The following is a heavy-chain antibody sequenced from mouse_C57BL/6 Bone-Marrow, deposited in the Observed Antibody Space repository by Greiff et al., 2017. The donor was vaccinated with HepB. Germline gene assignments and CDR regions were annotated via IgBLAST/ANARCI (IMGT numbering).Heavy chain of an antibody. V-gene: IGHV2-5*01. J-gene: IGHJ3*01. CDR1: GFSLTSYG. CDR3: AKGLAWFAY. CDR2: IWSGGST. Sequence: VKLVESGPGLVQPSQSLSITCTVSGFSLTSYGVHWVRQSPGKGLEWLGVIWSGGSTDYNAAFMSRMGITKGNAMSQVFFKMNSLQADDTAIYYCAKGLAWFAYWGQGTLVTVSA.